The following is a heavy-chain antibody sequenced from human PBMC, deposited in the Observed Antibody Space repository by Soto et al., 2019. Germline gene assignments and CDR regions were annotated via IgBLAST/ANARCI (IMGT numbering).Heavy chain of an antibody. V-gene: IGHV1-8*01. CDR2: MNPNRGNT. J-gene: IGHJ4*02. CDR3: ARGFPNWVHDY. Sequence: ASVKVSCKASGYTFTTYDINWVQPATGQGLELMGWMNPNRGNTFYAQNFQGRVTMTRNTSISTAYIELSSLRSEETAVYYWARGFPNWVHDYWGQGTLVTVSS. D-gene: IGHD7-27*01. CDR1: GYTFTTYD.